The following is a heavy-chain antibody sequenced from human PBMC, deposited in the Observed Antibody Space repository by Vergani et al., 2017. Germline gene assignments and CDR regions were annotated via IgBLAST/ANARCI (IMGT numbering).Heavy chain of an antibody. Sequence: EVRLLESGGGLVQPGGSLRLSCAASGFTFNIYAMSWVRQAPGKGLEWVSTITYNGGRTYYADSVTGRFTISRDNPKNTLFLQLKTLRAEDTGVYYCAREFNGYQLLRDDAFDIWGQGTMVTVSS. J-gene: IGHJ3*02. CDR2: ITYNGGRT. CDR1: GFTFNIYA. D-gene: IGHD2-2*01. V-gene: IGHV3-23*01. CDR3: AREFNGYQLLRDDAFDI.